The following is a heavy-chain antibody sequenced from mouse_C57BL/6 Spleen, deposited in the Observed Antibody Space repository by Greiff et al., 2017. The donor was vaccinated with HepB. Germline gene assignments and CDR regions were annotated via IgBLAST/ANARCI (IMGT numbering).Heavy chain of an antibody. Sequence: QVQLKQPGAELVKPGASVKLSCKASGYTFTSYWMHWVKQRPGRGLEWIGRIDPNSGGTKYNEKFKSKATLTVDKPSSTAYMQLSSLTSEDSAVYYCAREGYGSSLDYWGQGTLVTVSA. D-gene: IGHD1-1*01. CDR3: AREGYGSSLDY. J-gene: IGHJ3*01. CDR1: GYTFTSYW. V-gene: IGHV1-72*01. CDR2: IDPNSGGT.